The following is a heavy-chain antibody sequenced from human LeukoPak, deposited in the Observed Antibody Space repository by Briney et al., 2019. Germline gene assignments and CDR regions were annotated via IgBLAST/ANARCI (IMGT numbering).Heavy chain of an antibody. D-gene: IGHD6-19*01. J-gene: IGHJ4*02. CDR3: AKDLGAVAVDY. V-gene: IGHV3-64*01. CDR2: ISSNGGNT. Sequence: GGSLRLSCAASGFTFSSYAMHWVRQAPGKGLEYVSAISSNGGNTFYANSVKGRFTISRDISKNTLYLQMGSLRAEDMAVYYCAKDLGAVAVDYWGQGTLVTVSS. CDR1: GFTFSSYA.